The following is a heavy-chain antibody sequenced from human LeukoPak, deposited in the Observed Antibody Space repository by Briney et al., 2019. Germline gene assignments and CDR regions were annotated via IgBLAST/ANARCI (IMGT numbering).Heavy chain of an antibody. CDR3: AKDRAYYSDSSGYYLVRAYDY. J-gene: IGHJ4*02. V-gene: IGHV3-23*01. Sequence: LSGGSLILSCAASGFTFSSYGMSWVRQAPGKGLEWVSAISGSGGSTYYADSVKGRFTISRDNSKNTLYLQMNSLRAEDTAVYYCAKDRAYYSDSSGYYLVRAYDYWGQGTLVTVSS. CDR1: GFTFSSYG. CDR2: ISGSGGST. D-gene: IGHD3-22*01.